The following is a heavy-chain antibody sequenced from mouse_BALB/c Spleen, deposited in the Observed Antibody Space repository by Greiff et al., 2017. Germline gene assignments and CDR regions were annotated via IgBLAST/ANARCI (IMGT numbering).Heavy chain of an antibody. J-gene: IGHJ4*01. CDR1: GFTFSSFG. CDR2: ISSGSSTI. V-gene: IGHV5-17*02. D-gene: IGHD2-3*01. CDR3: ARYGGYPYAMDY. Sequence: EVQLQQSGGGLVQPGGSRKLSCAASGFTFSSFGMHWVRQAPEKGLEWVAYISSGSSTIYYADTVKGRFTISRDNPKNTLFLQMTSLRSEDTAMYYCARYGGYPYAMDYWGQGTSVTVSS.